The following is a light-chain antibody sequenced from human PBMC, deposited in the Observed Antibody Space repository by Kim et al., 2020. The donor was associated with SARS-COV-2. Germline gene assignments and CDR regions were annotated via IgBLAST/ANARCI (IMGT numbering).Light chain of an antibody. CDR3: GTWDSRLSVGV. CDR2: DNN. CDR1: SSDIEMDY. V-gene: IGLV1-51*01. J-gene: IGLJ6*01. Sequence: QSVLTQPPSVSAAPGQKVTISCSGSSSDIEMDYVSWYQQLPGTAPKLLIYDNNKRPSGIPDRFSGSKSGTSATLGITGLQTGDEGDYYCGTWDSRLSVGVFGGGTKVTVL.